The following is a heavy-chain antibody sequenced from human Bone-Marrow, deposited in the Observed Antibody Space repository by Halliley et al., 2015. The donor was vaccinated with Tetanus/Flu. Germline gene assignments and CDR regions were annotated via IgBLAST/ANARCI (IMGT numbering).Heavy chain of an antibody. V-gene: IGHV3-21*01. J-gene: IGHJ4*02. CDR3: ATILGATSFDY. CDR2: ISSSGTYI. D-gene: IGHD1-26*01. Sequence: EWVSSISSSGTYIPYADSVKGRFTISRDSAKNSLFLQMNSLRAEDTAVYYCATILGATSFDYWGQGTLVTVSS.